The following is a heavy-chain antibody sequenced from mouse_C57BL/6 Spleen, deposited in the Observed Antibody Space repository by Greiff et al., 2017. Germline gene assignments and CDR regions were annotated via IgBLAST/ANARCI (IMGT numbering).Heavy chain of an antibody. J-gene: IGHJ4*01. CDR3: VRDAPDYYGSSWFYAMDY. D-gene: IGHD1-1*01. CDR1: GFTFNTYA. V-gene: IGHV10-3*01. CDR2: IRRKSSNYAT. Sequence: EVQLVESGGGLVQPKGSLKLSCAASGFTFNTYAMHWVRQAPGKGLEWVARIRRKSSNYATYYADSVKDRFTISRDDSQNMLYLQMNNLKTEDTAMYYCVRDAPDYYGSSWFYAMDYWGQGTSVTVSS.